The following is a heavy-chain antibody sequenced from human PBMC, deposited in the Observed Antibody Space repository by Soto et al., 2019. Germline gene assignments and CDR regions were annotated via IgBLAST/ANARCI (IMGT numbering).Heavy chain of an antibody. D-gene: IGHD3-3*01. CDR3: AKHNSIVGVLIITGYYGMDV. J-gene: IGHJ6*02. Sequence: SQRLSRAACGLTSRLYAMSWVRPAPGKGLGGVSTVSASDDPTYYAASVKGRFTISRDNSKNTLYLQMNSLRAEDTAVYFCAKHNSIVGVLIITGYYGMDVWGQGTTVAVS. CDR1: GLTSRLYA. V-gene: IGHV3-23*01. CDR2: VSASDDPT.